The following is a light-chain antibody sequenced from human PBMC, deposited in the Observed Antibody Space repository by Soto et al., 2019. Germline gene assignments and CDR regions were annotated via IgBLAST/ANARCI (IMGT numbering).Light chain of an antibody. J-gene: IGKJ2*01. Sequence: IQLTQSPSSLSASVGDRVTITCRASQGISSYLAWFQQKPGKTPTLLIYAASTLQSGVPSRFSGSGSGTDFTLTISSLQPEDFATYYCQQINSYPRTFGHGTKLELK. V-gene: IGKV1-9*01. CDR2: AAS. CDR1: QGISSY. CDR3: QQINSYPRT.